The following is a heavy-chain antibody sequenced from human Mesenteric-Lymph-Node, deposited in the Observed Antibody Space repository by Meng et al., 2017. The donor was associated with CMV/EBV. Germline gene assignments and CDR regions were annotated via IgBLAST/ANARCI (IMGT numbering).Heavy chain of an antibody. D-gene: IGHD5-12*01. V-gene: IGHV3-21*01. CDR3: ARDLGHIVATISWGYFDY. Sequence: ETLSLTCTVSGGSISSSSYYWGWIRQPPGKGLEWVSSISSSSSYIYYADSVKGRFTISRDNAKNSLYLQMNSLRAEDTAVYYCARDLGHIVATISWGYFDYWGQGTLVTVSS. J-gene: IGHJ4*02. CDR2: ISSSSSYI. CDR1: GGSISSSS.